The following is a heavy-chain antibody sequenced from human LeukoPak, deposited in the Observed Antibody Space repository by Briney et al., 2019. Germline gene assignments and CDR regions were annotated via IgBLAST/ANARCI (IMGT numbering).Heavy chain of an antibody. Sequence: GASVKVSCKASGYTFTGYYMHWVRQATGQGLEWMGWINPNSGGTNYAQKFQGRVTMTRDTSISTAYMELSRLRSDDTAVYYCARNYLRFLEWPAFDYWGQGTLVTVPS. CDR2: INPNSGGT. D-gene: IGHD3-3*01. V-gene: IGHV1-2*02. CDR1: GYTFTGYY. J-gene: IGHJ4*02. CDR3: ARNYLRFLEWPAFDY.